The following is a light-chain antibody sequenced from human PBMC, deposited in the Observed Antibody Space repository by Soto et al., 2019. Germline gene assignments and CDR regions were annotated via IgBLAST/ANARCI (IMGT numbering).Light chain of an antibody. CDR3: KSYAGSNTYV. V-gene: IGLV2-8*01. CDR1: KSDIGVYDF. J-gene: IGLJ1*01. CDR2: EVV. Sequence: QSALTQPPSASGSPGQSVTISCTGTKSDIGVYDFVSWYQHHPGKAPRLIIYEVVQRPSGVPDRFSGSKSGNTASLTVSALQAADEADYFCKSYAGSNTYVFGSGTKVTVL.